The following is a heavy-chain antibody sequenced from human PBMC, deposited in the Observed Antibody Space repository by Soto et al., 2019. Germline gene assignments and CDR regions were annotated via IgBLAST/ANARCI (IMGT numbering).Heavy chain of an antibody. CDR1: GFSLNTGGMC. V-gene: IGHV2-70*19. CDR2: VRWDDEK. J-gene: IGHJ6*02. Sequence: GPTLVNPSQTLTLTCTFSGFSLNTGGMCLSWVRQPTGKALEWLAVVRWDDEKHFSTSLRNRISVSKDASGDRVVLTMANMDPADSGTYYCVRTHGGYTAYYGMDVWGPGATVTVSS. D-gene: IGHD5-12*01. CDR3: VRTHGGYTAYYGMDV.